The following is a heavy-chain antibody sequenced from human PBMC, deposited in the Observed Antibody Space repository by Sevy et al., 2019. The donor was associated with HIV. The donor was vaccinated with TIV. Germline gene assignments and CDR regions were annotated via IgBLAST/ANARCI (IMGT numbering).Heavy chain of an antibody. J-gene: IGHJ4*02. CDR3: ATHAGIAAAGRVFDY. CDR2: IRNKADSYTT. D-gene: IGHD6-13*01. CDR1: GFTFSDHY. V-gene: IGHV3-72*01. Sequence: PGGSLRLSCAASGFTFSDHYMEWVRQAPGKGLEWVGRIRNKADSYTTEYAAYVKGRFTISRNDSKNSLYLLMNSLKTEDTAEYYCATHAGIAAAGRVFDYWGQGTLVTVSS.